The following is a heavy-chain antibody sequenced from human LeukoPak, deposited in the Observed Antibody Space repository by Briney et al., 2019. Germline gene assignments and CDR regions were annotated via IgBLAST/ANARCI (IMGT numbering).Heavy chain of an antibody. J-gene: IGHJ4*02. CDR1: GFTFSSYW. CDR2: IKQDGSEK. CDR3: ARETDFWSGYSPNYFDY. Sequence: GGSLRLSCAASGFTFSSYWMSWVRQAPGKGLEWVANIKQDGSEKYYVDSVKGRFTISRDNAKNSLYLQMNSLRAEDTAVYYCARETDFWSGYSPNYFDYWGQGTLVTVSS. V-gene: IGHV3-7*03. D-gene: IGHD3-3*01.